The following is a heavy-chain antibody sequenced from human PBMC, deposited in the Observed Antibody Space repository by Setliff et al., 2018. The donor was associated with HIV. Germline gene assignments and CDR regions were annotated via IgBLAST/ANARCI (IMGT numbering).Heavy chain of an antibody. CDR1: GYTFTKDP. J-gene: IGHJ4*02. V-gene: IGHV7-4-1*02. D-gene: IGHD3-16*02. CDR2: VNTKTGNP. Sequence: ASVKVSCKASGYTFTKDPMNWVRQAPGQGLEWMGWVNTKTGNPTYAQDFTGRFVFSLDTSVNTAYLEISGLKIEDAAVYFCAREFLLGDLSFPANWGQGTLVTVSS. CDR3: AREFLLGDLSFPAN.